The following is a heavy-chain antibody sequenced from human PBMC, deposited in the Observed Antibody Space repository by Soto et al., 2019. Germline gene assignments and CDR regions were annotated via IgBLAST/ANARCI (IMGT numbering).Heavy chain of an antibody. CDR3: ATGDSSGWYVPFDY. Sequence: ASVKVSCKVSGYTLTELSMHWVRQAPGKGLEWMGGFDPEDGETIYAQKFQGRVTMTEDTSTDTAYMELSSLRSEDTAVYYCATGDSSGWYVPFDYWGQGTLVTVSS. CDR1: GYTLTELS. J-gene: IGHJ4*02. V-gene: IGHV1-24*01. D-gene: IGHD6-19*01. CDR2: FDPEDGET.